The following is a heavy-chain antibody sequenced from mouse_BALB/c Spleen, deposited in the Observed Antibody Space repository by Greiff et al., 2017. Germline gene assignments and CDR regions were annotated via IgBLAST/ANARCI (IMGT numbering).Heavy chain of an antibody. CDR3: AKGSLIYYGNFFAY. J-gene: IGHJ3*01. CDR1: GFSLTSYG. CDR2: IWGDGST. D-gene: IGHD2-1*01. V-gene: IGHV2-3*01. Sequence: VQGVESGPGLVAPSQSLSITCTVSGFSLTSYGVSWVRQPPGKGLEWLGVIWGDGSTNYHSALISRLSISKDNSKSQVFLKLNSLQTDDTATYYCAKGSLIYYGNFFAYWGQGTLVTVSA.